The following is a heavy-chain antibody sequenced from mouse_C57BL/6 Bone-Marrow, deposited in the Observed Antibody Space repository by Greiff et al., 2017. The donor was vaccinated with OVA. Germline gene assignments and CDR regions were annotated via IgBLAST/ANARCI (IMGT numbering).Heavy chain of an antibody. CDR3: TTGYYGNPDY. CDR1: GFNIKDDY. V-gene: IGHV14-4*01. D-gene: IGHD1-1*01. CDR2: IDPENGDT. Sequence: VQLQQSGAELVRPGASVKLSCTASGFNIKDDYMHWVKQRPEQGLEWIGWIDPENGDTEYASKFQGKATITADTSSNTAYLQLSSLTSEDTAVYYCTTGYYGNPDYWGQGTTRTVSS. J-gene: IGHJ2*01.